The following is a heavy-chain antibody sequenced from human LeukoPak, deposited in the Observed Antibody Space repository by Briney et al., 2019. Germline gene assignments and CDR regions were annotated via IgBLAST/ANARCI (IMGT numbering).Heavy chain of an antibody. Sequence: SETLSLTCTVSGYSISSGYYWGWIRQPPGRGLEGIGSIYHSGSTCYNPSLKSRVTISVDTSKNQFSLKLSSVTAADTAVYYCARLGYCSSTSCYLWGAYYYYYMDVWGKGTTVTVSS. CDR1: GYSISSGYY. CDR3: ARLGYCSSTSCYLWGAYYYYYMDV. D-gene: IGHD2-2*01. V-gene: IGHV4-38-2*02. J-gene: IGHJ6*03. CDR2: IYHSGST.